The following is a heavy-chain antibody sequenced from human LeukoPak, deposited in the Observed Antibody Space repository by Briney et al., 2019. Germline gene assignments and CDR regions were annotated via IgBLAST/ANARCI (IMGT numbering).Heavy chain of an antibody. CDR2: ITGGGVA. D-gene: IGHD3/OR15-3a*01. V-gene: IGHV3-23*01. Sequence: GGSPRLSCAASGFTFSNYCMMWVRQAPGKGLEWVSSITGGGVAYYVDSVKGRFTVSRDNSKNTLYLQINSLTAEDTAFYYCAKGRGTGAVDWFDPWGQGTLVTVSS. J-gene: IGHJ5*02. CDR1: GFTFSNYC. CDR3: AKGRGTGAVDWFDP.